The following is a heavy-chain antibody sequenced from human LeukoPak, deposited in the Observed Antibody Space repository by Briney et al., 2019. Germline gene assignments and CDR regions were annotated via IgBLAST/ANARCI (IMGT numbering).Heavy chain of an antibody. CDR3: ARVRLGELSFPNFDY. J-gene: IGHJ4*02. Sequence: SETLSLTCTVSGGSISSYYWGWIRQPPGKGLEWIGSIYYSGSTYYNPSLKSRVTISVDTSKNQFSLKLSSVTAADTAVYYCARVRLGELSFPNFDYWGQGTLVTVSS. CDR1: GGSISSYY. V-gene: IGHV4-39*07. D-gene: IGHD3-16*02. CDR2: IYYSGST.